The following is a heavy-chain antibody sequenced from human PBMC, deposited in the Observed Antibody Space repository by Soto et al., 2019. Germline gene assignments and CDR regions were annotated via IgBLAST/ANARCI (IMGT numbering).Heavy chain of an antibody. D-gene: IGHD3-16*01. CDR3: ASGGNWFDL. Sequence: TLSLTCNVSGGSISNYYWTWIRQSPEKGLEWIGYMYYNGNINYNPSLKSRVTISIDTSKNQFSLTLKSVSAADTAVYYCASGGNWFDLWGQGALVTVSS. CDR1: GGSISNYY. CDR2: MYYNGNI. J-gene: IGHJ5*02. V-gene: IGHV4-59*01.